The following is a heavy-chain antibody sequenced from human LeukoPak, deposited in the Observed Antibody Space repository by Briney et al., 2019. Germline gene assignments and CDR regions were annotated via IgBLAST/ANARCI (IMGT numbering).Heavy chain of an antibody. V-gene: IGHV3-74*01. D-gene: IGHD1-26*01. Sequence: PRGSLRLSCAASGFSFSTYWMHWVRQVPGTGLVWVSRTNTDGSITDYADSVKGRFTISRDNAKDTLYLQMNSLRPEDTAVYYCGRDLGGRGGAWGQGTLVTVSS. CDR2: TNTDGSIT. CDR3: GRDLGGRGGA. J-gene: IGHJ5*02. CDR1: GFSFSTYW.